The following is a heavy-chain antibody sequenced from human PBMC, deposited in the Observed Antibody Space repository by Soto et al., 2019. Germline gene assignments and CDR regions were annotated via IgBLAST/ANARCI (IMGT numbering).Heavy chain of an antibody. J-gene: IGHJ3*02. V-gene: IGHV4-59*08. CDR2: IYYTGST. CDR3: AKHREGFDI. CDR1: GGSISTYY. Sequence: PSETLSLTCSVSGGSISTYYWIWIRQPPGKGLEWIGYIYYTGSTNYNPSLKSRVTISVDTSKNQFSLKLSSVTAADTAVYYCAKHREGFDIWGQGTMVTVSS.